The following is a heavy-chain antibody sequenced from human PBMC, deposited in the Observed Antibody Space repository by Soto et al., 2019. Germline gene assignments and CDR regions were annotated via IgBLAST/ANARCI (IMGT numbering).Heavy chain of an antibody. V-gene: IGHV4-34*01. D-gene: IGHD3-3*01. J-gene: IGHJ5*02. CDR1: GASVNGYY. CDR2: INHTGGT. Sequence: PSETLSLTCAVSGASVNGYYWNWIRQPPGKGLEWIGEINHTGGTHYNRSLKSRVTMSVDTSKHQFSLRLSSVTAADTAIYSCATRITVFGLLIPPFDPWGQGTQFTVSS. CDR3: ATRITVFGLLIPPFDP.